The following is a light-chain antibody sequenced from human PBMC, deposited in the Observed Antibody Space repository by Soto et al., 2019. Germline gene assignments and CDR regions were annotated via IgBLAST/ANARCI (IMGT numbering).Light chain of an antibody. J-gene: IGKJ2*01. CDR1: QDISNY. V-gene: IGKV1-33*01. CDR3: QQYDNLYT. Sequence: DIQMTQSPSSLSASVGDRVTITCHASQDISNYLNWYQQKPGKAPKLLIYDASNLETGVPSRFSGSGSGTDFTFTISSLQPEDIATSYCQQYDNLYTFGQGTKLEIK. CDR2: DAS.